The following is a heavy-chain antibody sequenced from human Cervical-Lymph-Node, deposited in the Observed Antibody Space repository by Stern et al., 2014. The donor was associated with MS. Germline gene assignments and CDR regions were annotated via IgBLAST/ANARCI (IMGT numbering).Heavy chain of an antibody. Sequence: EDQLVESGGGLVQPGGSLRLSCAGSGFTFSSYAMSWVRQAPGKGLEWVSAISGSGGSTYYADSVKGRLTISRDNSKNTLYLRMNSLRAEDTAVYYCATRRADAFDIWGQGTMVTVSS. CDR3: ATRRADAFDI. CDR2: ISGSGGST. J-gene: IGHJ3*02. CDR1: GFTFSSYA. V-gene: IGHV3-23*04.